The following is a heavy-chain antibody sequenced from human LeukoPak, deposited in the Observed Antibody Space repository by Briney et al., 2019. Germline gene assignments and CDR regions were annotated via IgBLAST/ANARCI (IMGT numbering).Heavy chain of an antibody. D-gene: IGHD1-26*01. J-gene: IGHJ2*01. V-gene: IGHV3-7*01. CDR3: ARSGSYNYYWYFDL. Sequence: DSVKGRFTISRDNAKNSLYLQMNSLRAEDTAVYYCARSGSYNYYWYFDLWVRGTLVTVSS.